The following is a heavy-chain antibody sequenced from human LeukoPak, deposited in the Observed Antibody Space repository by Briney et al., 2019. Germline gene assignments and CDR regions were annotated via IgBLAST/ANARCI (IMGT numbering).Heavy chain of an antibody. Sequence: GGSLRLSCAASGFTFSSYAMSWVRQAPGKGLEWVSAISGSGGSTYYAYSVKGRFTISRDNSKNTLYLQMNSLRPEDSAIYYCAKSFSAGSGYDFLLASWGQGTLVAVSS. D-gene: IGHD5-12*01. CDR3: AKSFSAGSGYDFLLAS. V-gene: IGHV3-23*01. CDR2: ISGSGGST. J-gene: IGHJ4*02. CDR1: GFTFSSYA.